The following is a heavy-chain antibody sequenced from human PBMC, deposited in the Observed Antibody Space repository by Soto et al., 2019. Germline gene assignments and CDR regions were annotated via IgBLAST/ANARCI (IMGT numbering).Heavy chain of an antibody. Sequence: SETLSLTCSVSGTSIRGYYWTWIRQPPGKGLEWIGYIYYTGTTKYNPSLKSRVTISVDTSKNQFSLRLNSVTAADTAVYYCAREVSSFGSNHFDSWGQGALVTVS. J-gene: IGHJ4*02. CDR2: IYYTGTT. CDR1: GTSIRGYY. V-gene: IGHV4-59*01. CDR3: AREVSSFGSNHFDS. D-gene: IGHD3-10*01.